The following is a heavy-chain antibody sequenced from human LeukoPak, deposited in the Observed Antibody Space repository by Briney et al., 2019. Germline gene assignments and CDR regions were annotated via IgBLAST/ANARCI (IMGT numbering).Heavy chain of an antibody. J-gene: IGHJ5*02. CDR1: GGSISSSSHS. Sequence: PSETLSLTCTVSGGSISSSSHSWGWIRQPPGKGLEWTGSIYYTGRTYYNPSLKSRVTISVDTSKNQFPLKLSSVTAADTAVYYCAQSLGSSNWIGNWFDPWGQGTLVTVSS. V-gene: IGHV4-39*01. D-gene: IGHD6-13*01. CDR3: AQSLGSSNWIGNWFDP. CDR2: IYYTGRT.